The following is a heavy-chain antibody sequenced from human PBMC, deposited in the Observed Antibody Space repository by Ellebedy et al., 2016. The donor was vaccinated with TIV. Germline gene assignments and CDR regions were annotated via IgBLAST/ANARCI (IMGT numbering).Heavy chain of an antibody. CDR1: GGSISSYY. D-gene: IGHD1-1*01. CDR3: AGDLELERRGYFDY. CDR2: IYYSGST. J-gene: IGHJ4*02. Sequence: MPSETLSLTCTVSGGSISSYYWGWIRQPPGKGLEWIGSIYYSGSTYYNPSLKSRVTISVDTSKNQFSLKLSSVTAADTAVYYCAGDLELERRGYFDYWGQGTLVTVSS. V-gene: IGHV4-39*02.